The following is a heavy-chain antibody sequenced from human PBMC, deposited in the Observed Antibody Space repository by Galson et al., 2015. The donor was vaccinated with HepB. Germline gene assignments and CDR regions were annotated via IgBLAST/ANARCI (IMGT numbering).Heavy chain of an antibody. CDR1: GFTFSSYW. CDR3: ARELVVVPAASWGFEDY. V-gene: IGHV3-7*03. D-gene: IGHD2-2*01. Sequence: SLRLSCAASGFTFSSYWMSWVRQAPGKGLEWVANIKQDGSEKYYVDSVKGRFTISRDNAKNSLYLQMNSLRAEDTAVYYCARELVVVPAASWGFEDYWGQGTLVTVSS. CDR2: IKQDGSEK. J-gene: IGHJ4*02.